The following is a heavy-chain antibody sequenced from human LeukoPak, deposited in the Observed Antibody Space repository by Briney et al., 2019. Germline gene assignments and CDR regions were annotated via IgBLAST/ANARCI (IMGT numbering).Heavy chain of an antibody. Sequence: GGSLRLSCAASGFTFSNAYMSWVRQAPGKGLEWVGRIKSKTDGGTTDYAAPVKGRFTISRDDSKNTLYLQMNSLRAEDTAVYYCAKEGLVGDWYMDVWGKGTTVTVSS. CDR1: GFTFSNAY. CDR3: AKEGLVGDWYMDV. CDR2: IKSKTDGGTT. J-gene: IGHJ6*03. D-gene: IGHD1-26*01. V-gene: IGHV3-15*01.